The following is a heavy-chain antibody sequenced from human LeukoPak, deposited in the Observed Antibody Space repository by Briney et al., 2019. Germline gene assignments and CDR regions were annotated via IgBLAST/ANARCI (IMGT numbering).Heavy chain of an antibody. CDR2: INPSGGST. Sequence: ASVKVSCKASGYTFTDYYMHWVRQAPGQGLEWMGTINPSGGSTTYAQKFQGRVTMTRDTSTSTVYMELSSLRSEDTAVYYCATNIPKSYGDYTSARWDYWGQGTLVTVSS. D-gene: IGHD4-17*01. CDR3: ATNIPKSYGDYTSARWDY. J-gene: IGHJ4*02. CDR1: GYTFTDYY. V-gene: IGHV1-46*01.